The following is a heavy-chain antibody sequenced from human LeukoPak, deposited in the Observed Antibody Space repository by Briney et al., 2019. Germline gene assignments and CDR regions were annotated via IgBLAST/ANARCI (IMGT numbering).Heavy chain of an antibody. V-gene: IGHV4-59*01. D-gene: IGHD1-26*01. Sequence: SETLSLTCTVSGGSIDTYYRNWIRQPPGKGLEWIGYVFHTGSTNYNPSLKSRVTISVDTSKNQFSLKLSSVTAADTAVYYCARDRGSQPFIDYWGQGTLVTVSS. CDR1: GGSIDTYY. J-gene: IGHJ4*02. CDR2: VFHTGST. CDR3: ARDRGSQPFIDY.